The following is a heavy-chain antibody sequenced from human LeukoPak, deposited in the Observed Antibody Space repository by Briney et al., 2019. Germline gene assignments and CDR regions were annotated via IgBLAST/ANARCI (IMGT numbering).Heavy chain of an antibody. CDR1: GFTFSSYA. J-gene: IGHJ4*02. V-gene: IGHV3-23*01. CDR2: ISGSGGST. D-gene: IGHD3-10*01. CDR3: AKGRRRYYGSGSYYNVYYFDY. Sequence: GGSLRLSCAASGFTFSSYAMSGVRQAPGKGLEWVSAISGSGGSTYYADSVKGRFTISRDNSKNTLYLQMNSLRAEDTAVYYCAKGRRRYYGSGSYYNVYYFDYWGQGTLVTVSS.